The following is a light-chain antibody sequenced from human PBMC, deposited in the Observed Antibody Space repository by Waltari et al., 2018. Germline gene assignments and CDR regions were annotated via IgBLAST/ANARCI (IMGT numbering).Light chain of an antibody. CDR1: ALHKLY. J-gene: IGLJ2*01. CDR2: KDT. Sequence: SYDLTQPPSVSVSPGQTARNTCSGNALHKLYSYWYQQKPGQAPLLLIYKDTQRASGIPERFSGSTSGTTVTLTISGVQAEDAADYYCQSADTDFANHVLFGGGTQLTVL. V-gene: IGLV3-25*03. CDR3: QSADTDFANHVL.